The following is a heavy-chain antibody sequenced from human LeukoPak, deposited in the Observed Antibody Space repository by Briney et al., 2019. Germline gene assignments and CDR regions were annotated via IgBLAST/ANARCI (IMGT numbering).Heavy chain of an antibody. D-gene: IGHD2-15*01. Sequence: PGGSLRLSCVASGFIFSSYSMNWVRQAPGKGLEWVSYISSSSGTIYYADSVKGRFTISRDNAKNSLYLQMNSLRAEDTAVYYCARDNAAPYWYFDLWGRGTLVTVSS. V-gene: IGHV3-48*01. CDR1: GFIFSSYS. CDR2: ISSSSGTI. J-gene: IGHJ2*01. CDR3: ARDNAAPYWYFDL.